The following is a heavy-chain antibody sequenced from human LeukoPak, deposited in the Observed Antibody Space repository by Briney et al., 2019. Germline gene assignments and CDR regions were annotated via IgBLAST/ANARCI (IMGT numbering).Heavy chain of an antibody. CDR1: GGSISSGGYY. CDR2: IYYSGIT. V-gene: IGHV4-31*03. Sequence: SETLSLTCTVSGGSISSGGYYWSWIRQHPGKGLEWIGYIYYSGITYYNPSLKIRVTISVDTSKNQFSLKLSSVTAADKAVYYCARAPSYGSGSVGWFDPWGQGTLVTVSS. CDR3: ARAPSYGSGSVGWFDP. D-gene: IGHD3-10*01. J-gene: IGHJ5*02.